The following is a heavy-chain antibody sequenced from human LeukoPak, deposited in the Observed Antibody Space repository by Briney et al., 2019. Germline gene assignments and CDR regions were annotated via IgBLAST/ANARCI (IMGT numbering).Heavy chain of an antibody. J-gene: IGHJ3*02. D-gene: IGHD3-22*01. CDR3: ARVPYYYDSRADAFDI. CDR2: IIPIFGTA. V-gene: IGHV1-69*06. Sequence: SVKVSCKASGGTFSSYAISWVRQAPGQGLEWMGGIIPIFGTANYAQKFQGRVTITADKSTSTAYMELSSLRSEDTAVYYCARVPYYYDSRADAFDIWGQGTMVTVSS. CDR1: GGTFSSYA.